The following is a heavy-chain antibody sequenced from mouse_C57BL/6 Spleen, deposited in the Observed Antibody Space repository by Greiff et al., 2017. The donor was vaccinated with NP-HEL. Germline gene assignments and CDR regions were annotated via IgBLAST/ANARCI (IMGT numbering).Heavy chain of an antibody. CDR3: ARSGGCGMPTAMDY. Sequence: QVQLQQSGPELVKPGASVKISCKASGYAFSSSWMNWVKQRPEKGLEWIGRIYPGDGDTNYNGKFKGKATLTADKSSSTAYMQLSSLTSEDSAVYFCARSGGCGMPTAMDYWGQGTSVTVSS. CDR1: GYAFSSSW. CDR2: IYPGDGDT. V-gene: IGHV1-82*01. D-gene: IGHD4-1*01. J-gene: IGHJ4*01.